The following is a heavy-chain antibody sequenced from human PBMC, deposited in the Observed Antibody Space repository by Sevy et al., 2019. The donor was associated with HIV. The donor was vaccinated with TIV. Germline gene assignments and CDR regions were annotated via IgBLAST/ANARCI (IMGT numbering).Heavy chain of an antibody. CDR3: ARDLELGYCSSTSCPTPDYHYYYYMDV. V-gene: IGHV1-2*02. CDR2: INPNSGGT. Sequence: ASVKVSCKASGYTFTGYYMHWVRQAPGQGLEWMGWINPNSGGTNYAQKFQGRVTMTRDTSISTAYMELSRLRSDDTAVYYCARDLELGYCSSTSCPTPDYHYYYYMDVWGKGTTVTVSS. CDR1: GYTFTGYY. D-gene: IGHD2-2*01. J-gene: IGHJ6*03.